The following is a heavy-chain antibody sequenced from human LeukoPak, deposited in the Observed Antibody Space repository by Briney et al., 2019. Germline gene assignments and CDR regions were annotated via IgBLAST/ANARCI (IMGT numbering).Heavy chain of an antibody. CDR3: AREPFVVVVAATFFDY. J-gene: IGHJ4*02. Sequence: GGSLRLSCAASGFTFSDYYMSWIRQAPGKGLEWVSYISSSGSTIYYADSVKGRFTISRDNAKNSLYLQMNSLRAEDTAVYYCAREPFVVVVAATFFDYWGQGTLVTVSS. CDR1: GFTFSDYY. CDR2: ISSSGSTI. V-gene: IGHV3-11*01. D-gene: IGHD2-15*01.